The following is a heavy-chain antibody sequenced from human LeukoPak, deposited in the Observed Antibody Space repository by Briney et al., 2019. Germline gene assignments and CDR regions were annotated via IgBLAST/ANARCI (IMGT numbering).Heavy chain of an antibody. Sequence: GESLKISCQGFGYTFTNYWITWVRQMPGKGLEWMGRINPGDSKTNYGPSFQGRVPISVDKSSTTAYLHWSSLKASDTAMYFCARNTLYTPMDLGYWGQGTLVTVSS. J-gene: IGHJ4*02. CDR1: GYTFTNYW. D-gene: IGHD3-16*01. CDR3: ARNTLYTPMDLGY. V-gene: IGHV5-10-1*01. CDR2: INPGDSKT.